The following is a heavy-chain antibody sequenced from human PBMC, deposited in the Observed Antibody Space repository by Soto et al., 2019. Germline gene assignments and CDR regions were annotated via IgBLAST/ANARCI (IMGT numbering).Heavy chain of an antibody. J-gene: IGHJ6*02. D-gene: IGHD1-26*01. CDR3: ARQRPTDGRWEFANYYGMDV. CDR1: GGSFSGYY. Sequence: SETLSLTCAVYGGSFSGYYWSWIRQPPGKGLEWIGGINHSGSTNYNPSLKSRVTISVDTSKNQFSLKLSSVTAADTAVYYCARQRPTDGRWEFANYYGMDVWGQGTPVTVSS. V-gene: IGHV4-34*01. CDR2: INHSGST.